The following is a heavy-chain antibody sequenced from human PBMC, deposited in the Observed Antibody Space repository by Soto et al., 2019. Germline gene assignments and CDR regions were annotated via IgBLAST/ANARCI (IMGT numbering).Heavy chain of an antibody. J-gene: IGHJ4*02. CDR2: MNPNSGNT. Sequence: QVQLVQSGAEVKKPGASVKVSCKASGYTFTSYDINWVRQATGQGLVWMGWMNPNSGNTGYAQKFQGRVTMTRNTSIRTAYIELSSLRSEDTAVYYCARSRLMTKMGGLGGDWGQGTLVTVSS. CDR3: ARSRLMTKMGGLGGD. CDR1: GYTFTSYD. D-gene: IGHD2-8*01. V-gene: IGHV1-8*01.